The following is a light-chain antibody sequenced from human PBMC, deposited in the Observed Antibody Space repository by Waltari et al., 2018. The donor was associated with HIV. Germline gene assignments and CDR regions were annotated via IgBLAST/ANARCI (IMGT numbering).Light chain of an antibody. V-gene: IGLV1-40*01. CDR1: SPNIGAGYD. Sequence: QSVLTQPPSVSGAPGQRVTISCTGSSPNIGAGYDVHWYQQLPGTAPKLPIYGNSNRPSGVPDRFSGSKSGTSASLAITGLQAEDEADYYCQSYDSSLSALYVFGTGTKVTVL. CDR3: QSYDSSLSALYV. J-gene: IGLJ1*01. CDR2: GNS.